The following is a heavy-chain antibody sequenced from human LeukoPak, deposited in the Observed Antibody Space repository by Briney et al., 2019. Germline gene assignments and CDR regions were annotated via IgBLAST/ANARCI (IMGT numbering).Heavy chain of an antibody. CDR1: GGSISSYY. V-gene: IGHV4-59*01. CDR2: IYYSGST. CDR3: ARDLSEDYGSGSSIHGMDV. D-gene: IGHD3-10*01. J-gene: IGHJ6*02. Sequence: SETLSLTCTVSGGSISSYYWSWIRQPPGKGLEWIGYIYYSGSTNYNPSLKSRVTISVDTSKNQFSLKLSSVTAADTAVYYCARDLSEDYGSGSSIHGMDVWGQGTTVAVSS.